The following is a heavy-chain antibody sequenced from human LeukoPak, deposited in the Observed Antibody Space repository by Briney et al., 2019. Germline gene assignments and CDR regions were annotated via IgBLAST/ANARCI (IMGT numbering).Heavy chain of an antibody. D-gene: IGHD3-3*01. V-gene: IGHV3-23*01. CDR1: GFTFSSYA. CDR3: AKEPADDFWSGYYRAY. J-gene: IGHJ4*02. CDR2: ISGSGGST. Sequence: GGSLRLSCAASGFTFSSYAMSWVRQAPGKGLEWVSAISGSGGSTYYADSVKGRFTISRDNSKNTLYLQMNSLRAEDTAVYYCAKEPADDFWSGYYRAYWGQGTLVTVSS.